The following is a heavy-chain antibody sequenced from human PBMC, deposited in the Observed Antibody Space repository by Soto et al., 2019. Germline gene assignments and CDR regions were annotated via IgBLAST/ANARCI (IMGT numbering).Heavy chain of an antibody. CDR3: ARESFISSAGTYYFEY. CDR2: ISGYSDNT. CDR1: GYIFTSYG. V-gene: IGHV1-18*04. D-gene: IGHD6-13*01. J-gene: IGHJ4*02. Sequence: ASVKVSCKASGYIFTSYGISWVRQAPGQGLEWMGWISGYSDNTNYAQNLQGRVAMTTDTSTSTAYMELRSLRSDDTAVYYCARESFISSAGTYYFEYWGQGTQVTVSS.